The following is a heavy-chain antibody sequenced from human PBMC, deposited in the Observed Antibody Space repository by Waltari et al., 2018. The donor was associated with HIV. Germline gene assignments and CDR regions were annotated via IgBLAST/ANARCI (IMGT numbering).Heavy chain of an antibody. CDR2: SNTNRGDT. D-gene: IGHD3-16*01. V-gene: IGHV1-2*02. J-gene: IGHJ2*01. Sequence: QVQLVQSGAEVKKPGASVKVSCKASEYIFIGYYIHWVRQAPGQGPEWGGKSNTNRGDTNYARTCQGRVTMTRDTSITTACMGLRRLTSDDTAVYYWARDRGWGEPNWYFDLWGRGTLVTVSS. CDR1: EYIFIGYY. CDR3: ARDRGWGEPNWYFDL.